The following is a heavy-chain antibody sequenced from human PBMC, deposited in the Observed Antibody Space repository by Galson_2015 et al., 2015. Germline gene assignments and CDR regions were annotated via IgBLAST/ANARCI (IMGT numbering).Heavy chain of an antibody. Sequence: SLRLSCAASGITLSSLGLSWVRQAPGKGLEWVSTITTSGVTTYYADSVKGRFTISRDNSKNTLYLQMNSLRAEDTAVYYCAKRSPHYFDYWGQGTLVTVSS. CDR2: ITTSGVTT. CDR1: GITLSSLG. J-gene: IGHJ4*02. V-gene: IGHV3-23*01. CDR3: AKRSPHYFDY.